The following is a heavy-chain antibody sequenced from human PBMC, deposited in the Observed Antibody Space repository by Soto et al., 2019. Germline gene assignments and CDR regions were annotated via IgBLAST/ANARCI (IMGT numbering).Heavy chain of an antibody. CDR1: GGSFSTYS. Sequence: QVQLQQWGAGLLKPSQTLSLTCAVYGGSFSTYSWSWIRQSPGKGLEWIGEIIPGGGVNYSPALKSRVSISIDTSKLHFSLNLTSVTAADTAVYCCARGARAAFVSWGQGTLVTVSS. J-gene: IGHJ5*02. D-gene: IGHD6-25*01. CDR2: IIPGGGV. CDR3: ARGARAAFVS. V-gene: IGHV4-34*02.